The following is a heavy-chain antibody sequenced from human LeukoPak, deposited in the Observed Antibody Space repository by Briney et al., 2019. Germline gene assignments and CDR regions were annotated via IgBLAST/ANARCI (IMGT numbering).Heavy chain of an antibody. D-gene: IGHD1-26*01. J-gene: IGHJ4*02. V-gene: IGHV4-39*01. CDR1: GGSISSSSYY. CDR2: IYYSGST. Sequence: SSETLSLTCTVSGGSISSSSYYWGWIRQPPGKGLEWIGSIYYSGSTYYNPSLKSRVTISADTSKNQFSLKLSSVTAADTAVYYCARRTASGSYYLHYWGQGTLVTVSS. CDR3: ARRTASGSYYLHY.